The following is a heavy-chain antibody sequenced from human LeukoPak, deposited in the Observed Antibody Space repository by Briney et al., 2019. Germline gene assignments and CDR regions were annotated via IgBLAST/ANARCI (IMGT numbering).Heavy chain of an antibody. CDR1: GLTFSRDW. CDR2: IKQDASEE. V-gene: IGHV3-7*01. D-gene: IGHD2-15*01. J-gene: IGHJ5*02. Sequence: PGGSLRLSCAASGLTFSRDWMRWVRQPPGQGLEWVATIKQDASEEYYVDSGNGRFTISRDKAKNSLFLQLDSLRAESTVVYYCTRVSAWDQGFCIGPNCARWFDTWGQGNLVTVSS. CDR3: TRVSAWDQGFCIGPNCARWFDT.